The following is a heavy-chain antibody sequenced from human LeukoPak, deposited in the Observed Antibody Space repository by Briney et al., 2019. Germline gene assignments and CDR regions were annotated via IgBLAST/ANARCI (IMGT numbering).Heavy chain of an antibody. CDR3: AKDLRITMVRGALMY. Sequence: GGSLRLSCAASGFTFSSYAMSWVRQAPGKGLEWVSAISGSGGSTYYADSVKGRFTISRDNSKNTLYLQMNSLRAEDTAVYYCAKDLRITMVRGALMYWGQGTLVTVSS. CDR2: ISGSGGST. CDR1: GFTFSSYA. V-gene: IGHV3-23*01. D-gene: IGHD3-10*01. J-gene: IGHJ4*02.